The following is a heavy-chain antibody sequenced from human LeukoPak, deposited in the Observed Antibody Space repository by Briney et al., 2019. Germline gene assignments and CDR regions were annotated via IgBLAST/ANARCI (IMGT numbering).Heavy chain of an antibody. J-gene: IGHJ4*02. Sequence: PGGSLRLSCAASGFTFSSYAMSWVRQAPGKGLEWVSAISGSGGSTYYADSVKGRFTISRDNSKNTLYLQMNSLRAEDTAVYYCANLYLRGVIISPFDYWGQGTLVTVSS. V-gene: IGHV3-23*01. CDR3: ANLYLRGVIISPFDY. D-gene: IGHD3-10*01. CDR2: ISGSGGST. CDR1: GFTFSSYA.